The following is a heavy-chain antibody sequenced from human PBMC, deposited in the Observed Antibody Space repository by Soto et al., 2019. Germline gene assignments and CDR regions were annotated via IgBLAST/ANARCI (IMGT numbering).Heavy chain of an antibody. Sequence: DVQLLESGGDLVQPGGSLRLSCAASGFIFSNYAMSWARQAPGRGLEGVSLIRGSGGPTNYADSVKGRFTVSRDNSKNILLLQMNSLRAEDTAGYYCVKDFRVGYDWTHDWGQGTLVTVSS. CDR1: GFIFSNYA. CDR3: VKDFRVGYDWTHD. D-gene: IGHD5-12*01. V-gene: IGHV3-23*01. J-gene: IGHJ4*02. CDR2: IRGSGGPT.